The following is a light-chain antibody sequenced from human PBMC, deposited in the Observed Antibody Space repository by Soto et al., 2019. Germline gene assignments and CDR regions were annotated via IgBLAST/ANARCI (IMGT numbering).Light chain of an antibody. Sequence: DIQMTQSPSTLSASVGDRVTITCRASQSLSSWLAWYQQKPGKAPKLLIYKASNLESGVPSRFSGSGSGTEFTLTITSLQPDDFATYYSQQYDSYWTFGQGTKVEIK. CDR2: KAS. J-gene: IGKJ1*01. CDR3: QQYDSYWT. V-gene: IGKV1-5*03. CDR1: QSLSSW.